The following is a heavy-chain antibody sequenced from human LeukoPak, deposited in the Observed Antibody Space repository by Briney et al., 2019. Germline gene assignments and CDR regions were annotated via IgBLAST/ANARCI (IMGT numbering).Heavy chain of an antibody. V-gene: IGHV3-23*01. J-gene: IGHJ4*02. CDR1: GFTFSSYA. CDR2: ISGSGGST. D-gene: IGHD5-24*01. Sequence: GGSLRLSCAASGFTFSSYAMSWVRQAPGKGLEWVSAISGSGGSTYYADSVKGRFTISRDNSKNTLYQQMNSLRAEDTAVYYCAKEPERGLVYYYFDYWGQGTLVTVSS. CDR3: AKEPERGLVYYYFDY.